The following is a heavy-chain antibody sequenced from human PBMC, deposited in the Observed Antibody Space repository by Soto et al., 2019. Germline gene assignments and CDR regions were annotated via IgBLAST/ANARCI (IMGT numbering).Heavy chain of an antibody. CDR2: ISGYNGDT. CDR1: GYTFTSYG. J-gene: IGHJ4*02. Sequence: ASVKVSCKASGYTFTSYGIAWVRQAPGQGLAWMGWISGYNGDTNYAQQFQGRVTLTTDTSTSTAYLEVMTLRSDDTAVYYCAREGSYHAFDYWRLGNLVTVSS. CDR3: AREGSYHAFDY. D-gene: IGHD3-10*01. V-gene: IGHV1-18*01.